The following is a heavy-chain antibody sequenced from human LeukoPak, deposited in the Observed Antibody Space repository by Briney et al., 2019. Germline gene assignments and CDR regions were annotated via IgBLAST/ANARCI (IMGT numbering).Heavy chain of an antibody. CDR2: INPNSGGT. CDR3: AKVQYLTLDAFDF. D-gene: IGHD2-21*02. J-gene: IGHJ3*01. V-gene: IGHV1-2*04. CDR1: GYTFTGYY. Sequence: ASVKVSCKAFGYTFTGYYIHWVRQAPGQGLEWMGWINPNSGGTNYAQKFQGWVTMTRDTSITTSYMELSGLRSDDTAVYYCAKVQYLTLDAFDFWGRGTMVTVS.